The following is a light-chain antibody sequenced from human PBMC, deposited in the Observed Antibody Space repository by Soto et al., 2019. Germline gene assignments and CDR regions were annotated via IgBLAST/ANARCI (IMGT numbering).Light chain of an antibody. CDR3: ATWDRSLSAGV. V-gene: IGLV1-51*01. Sequence: QSVLTQPPSVSAAPGQKVTISCSGSSSNIGNNYVSWYQQFPEAAPKLLIYDNDKRPSGIPDRLSGSKSGTSATLGITGLQTGDEADYYCATWDRSLSAGVFGGGTKLTVL. CDR2: DND. J-gene: IGLJ2*01. CDR1: SSNIGNNY.